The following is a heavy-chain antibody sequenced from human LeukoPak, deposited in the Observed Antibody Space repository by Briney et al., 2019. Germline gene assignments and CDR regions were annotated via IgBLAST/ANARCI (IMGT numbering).Heavy chain of an antibody. CDR3: ARNIVGATSGLLDY. J-gene: IGHJ4*02. V-gene: IGHV1-18*04. CDR2: ISAYNGNT. CDR1: GYTLTSYG. D-gene: IGHD1-26*01. Sequence: GASVKVSCKASGYTLTSYGISWVRQAPGQGLEWMGWISAYNGNTNYAHKLQGRVTMTTDTSTSTAYMELRSLRSDDTAVYFCARNIVGATSGLLDYWGRGTLVTVSS.